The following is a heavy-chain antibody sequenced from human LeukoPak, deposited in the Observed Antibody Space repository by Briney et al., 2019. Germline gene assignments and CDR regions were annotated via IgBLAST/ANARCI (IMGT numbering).Heavy chain of an antibody. J-gene: IGHJ4*02. CDR2: INTNTGSP. Sequence: ASVKVSCKASGYTFSTYPMNWVRQAPGQGLEWMGWINTNTGSPTYAQGLTGRFVFSSDTSVSTAFLQINSLKAEDTALYYCVRGIDTTGYFNYWGQGTLVTVSS. V-gene: IGHV7-4-1*02. CDR3: VRGIDTTGYFNY. D-gene: IGHD3-22*01. CDR1: GYTFSTYP.